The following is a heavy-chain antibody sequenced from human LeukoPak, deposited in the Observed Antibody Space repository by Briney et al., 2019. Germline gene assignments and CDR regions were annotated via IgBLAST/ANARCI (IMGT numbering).Heavy chain of an antibody. CDR2: ISAYNGNT. Sequence: ASVKVSCKTSGYTFTNYGIIWARQAPGQGLEWVGWISAYNGNTNFAQKVQGRVTMTTDTSTTTAYMELRSLRSDDTAVYYCARDRYDSSGYGYYFDYWGQGTLVTVSS. D-gene: IGHD3-22*01. CDR3: ARDRYDSSGYGYYFDY. CDR1: GYTFTNYG. V-gene: IGHV1-18*01. J-gene: IGHJ4*02.